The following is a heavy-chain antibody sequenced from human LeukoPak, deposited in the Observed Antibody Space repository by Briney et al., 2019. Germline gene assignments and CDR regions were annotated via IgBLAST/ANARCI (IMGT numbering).Heavy chain of an antibody. CDR2: IIPIFGTA. J-gene: IGHJ3*02. D-gene: IGHD3-3*01. CDR1: GGTFSSYA. CDR3: ARDGVRFLEWFPTDAFDI. Sequence: SVKVSCKASGGTFSSYAISWVRQAPGQGLEWMGGIIPIFGTANYAQKFQGRVTITADESTSTAYMELSSLRSEDTAVFYCARDGVRFLEWFPTDAFDIWGQGTMVTVSS. V-gene: IGHV1-69*01.